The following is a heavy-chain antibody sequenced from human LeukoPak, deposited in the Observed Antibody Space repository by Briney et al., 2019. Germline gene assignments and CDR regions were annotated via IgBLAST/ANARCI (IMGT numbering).Heavy chain of an antibody. Sequence: ASVKVSCKASGYTFTSYAMHWVRQAHGQRLEWMGWINAGNGNTKYSQKFQGRVTITRDTSASTAYMELSSLRSEDTAVYYCARNRIAVAAPLSYWGQGTLVTVSS. J-gene: IGHJ4*02. V-gene: IGHV1-3*01. CDR2: INAGNGNT. D-gene: IGHD6-19*01. CDR3: ARNRIAVAAPLSY. CDR1: GYTFTSYA.